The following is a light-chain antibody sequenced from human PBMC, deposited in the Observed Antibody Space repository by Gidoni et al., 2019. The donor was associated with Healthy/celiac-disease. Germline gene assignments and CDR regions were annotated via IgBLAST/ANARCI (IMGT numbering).Light chain of an antibody. Sequence: DIPMTQSPSTLSASVGDRVTITCRASQSISSWLAWYQQKPGKAPKLLIYKASSLERGVPSRFSGSGSGTEFTLTISSLQPDDFATYYCQQYNSYLWTCGQGTKVEIK. CDR2: KAS. CDR3: QQYNSYLWT. V-gene: IGKV1-5*03. CDR1: QSISSW. J-gene: IGKJ1*01.